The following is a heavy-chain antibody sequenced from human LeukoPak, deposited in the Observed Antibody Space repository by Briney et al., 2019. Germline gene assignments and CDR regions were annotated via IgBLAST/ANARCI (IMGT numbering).Heavy chain of an antibody. CDR1: GGTFNNYG. Sequence: GSSVKVSCKVSGGTFNNYGLSWVRQAPGQGLEWMGRIIPLIGTADYAQRFQGRVTISADKSTSTAYMELSSLRYEDTAVYYCARAGDTYVAGRCDGYFHHWGQGTLVIVSS. J-gene: IGHJ1*01. D-gene: IGHD6-19*01. CDR2: IIPLIGTA. CDR3: ARAGDTYVAGRCDGYFHH. V-gene: IGHV1-69*04.